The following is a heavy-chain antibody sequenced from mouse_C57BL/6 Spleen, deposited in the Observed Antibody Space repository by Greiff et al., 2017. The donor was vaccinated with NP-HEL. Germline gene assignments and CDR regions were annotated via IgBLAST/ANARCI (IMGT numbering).Heavy chain of an antibody. CDR1: GYAFSSYW. J-gene: IGHJ2*01. Sequence: QVQLKESGAELVKPGASVKISCKASGYAFSSYWMNWVKQRPGKGLEWIGQIYPGDGDTNYNGKFKGKATLTADKSSSTAYMQLSSLTSEDSAVYFCARGDYGRAFDYWGQGTTLTVSS. D-gene: IGHD1-1*01. CDR3: ARGDYGRAFDY. V-gene: IGHV1-80*01. CDR2: IYPGDGDT.